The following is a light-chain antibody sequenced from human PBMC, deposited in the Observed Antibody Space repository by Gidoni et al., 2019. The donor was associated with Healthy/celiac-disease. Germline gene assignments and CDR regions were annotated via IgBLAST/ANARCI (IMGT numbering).Light chain of an antibody. V-gene: IGKV3-15*01. J-gene: IGKJ4*01. CDR1: QSVSSN. CDR2: GAS. Sequence: EIGMTQSPATLSVSPGERATLSCRASQSVSSNLAWYQRKPGQAPRLLIYGASTRATGFPARFSGSGSGTEFTLTISSLQSEDFAVYYCQQYNNWPLTFGGGTKVEIK. CDR3: QQYNNWPLT.